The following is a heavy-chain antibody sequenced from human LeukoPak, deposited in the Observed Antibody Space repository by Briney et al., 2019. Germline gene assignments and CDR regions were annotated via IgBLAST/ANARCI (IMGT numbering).Heavy chain of an antibody. CDR3: ARAQRAVFGAGIDK. J-gene: IGHJ4*02. D-gene: IGHD3-16*01. Sequence: ASVKVSCKASGYTFTSYGISWVRQAPGQGLEWMGWISTYSSNTDYAQNLQGRLTMTTDTPTSTAYMKLSSLTSDDTAVYFCARAQRAVFGAGIDKWGQGPLVTVSS. CDR2: ISTYSSNT. CDR1: GYTFTSYG. V-gene: IGHV1-18*01.